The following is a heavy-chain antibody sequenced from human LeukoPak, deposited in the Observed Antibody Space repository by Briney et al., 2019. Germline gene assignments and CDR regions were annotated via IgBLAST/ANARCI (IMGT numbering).Heavy chain of an antibody. Sequence: GGSLRLSCAASGFTFSTFAMSWVRQTPGKGLEWVSVIYSGGSTYYADSVKGRFTISRDNSKNTLYLQMNSLRAEDTAVYYCAREVVGATNGFDYWGQGTLVTVSS. CDR1: GFTFSTFA. D-gene: IGHD1-26*01. CDR2: IYSGGST. CDR3: AREVVGATNGFDY. V-gene: IGHV3-53*01. J-gene: IGHJ4*02.